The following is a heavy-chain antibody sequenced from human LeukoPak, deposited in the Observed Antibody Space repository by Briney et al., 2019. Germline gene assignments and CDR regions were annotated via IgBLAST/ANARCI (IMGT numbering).Heavy chain of an antibody. V-gene: IGHV3-21*01. J-gene: IGHJ4*02. CDR3: ARDHSGYGRLIDY. CDR2: ISSSSGNI. CDR1: GFTFRSYS. D-gene: IGHD5-12*01. Sequence: GGSLRLSCAASGFTFRSYSMNWVRQAPGKGLEWVSFISSSSGNIYYAESVKGRFTISRDNSKNTLYLQMNSLRAEDTAVYYCARDHSGYGRLIDYWGQGTLVTVSS.